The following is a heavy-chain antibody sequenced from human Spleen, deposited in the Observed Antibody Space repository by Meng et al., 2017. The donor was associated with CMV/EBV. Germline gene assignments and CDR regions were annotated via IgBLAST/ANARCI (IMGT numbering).Heavy chain of an antibody. CDR1: GGSISSYY. CDR2: IYYSGST. Sequence: AETLSLTCTVSGGSISSYYWSWIRQPPGKGLEWVGYIYYSGSTNYNPSLRSRVSIAVDTYKNQFSLKLISVTASDTAVYYCARDVGRIVVATMYYYYGMDVWGQGTTVTVSS. CDR3: ARDVGRIVVATMYYYYGMDV. D-gene: IGHD1-26*01. V-gene: IGHV4-59*12. J-gene: IGHJ6*02.